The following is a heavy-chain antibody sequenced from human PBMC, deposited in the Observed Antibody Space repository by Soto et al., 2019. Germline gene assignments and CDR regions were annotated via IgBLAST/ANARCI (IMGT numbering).Heavy chain of an antibody. CDR2: ISYTGST. CDR3: ARGSGGLDHNTTGTGDDAFDI. D-gene: IGHD1-1*01. V-gene: IGHV4-59*12. J-gene: IGHJ3*02. CDR1: GGSISSFY. Sequence: SETLSLTCTVSGGSISSFYWSWIRQPPGKGLEWIGYISYTGSTNYNPSLRSRVTISVDTSKNHFSLNLSSVTAADTAVYYCARGSGGLDHNTTGTGDDAFDIWGQGTMVTVSS.